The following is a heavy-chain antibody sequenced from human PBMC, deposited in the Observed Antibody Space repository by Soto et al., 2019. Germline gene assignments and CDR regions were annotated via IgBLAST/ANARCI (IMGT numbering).Heavy chain of an antibody. V-gene: IGHV1-2*04. Sequence: ASVKVSCKASGYTFTGYYMHWVRQAPGQGLEWMGWINPNSGGTNYAQKFQGWVTMTRDTSISTAYMELSRLRSDDTAVYYCARVKGYYYGSGSYFDQNYFDYWGQGALVTVSS. CDR3: ARVKGYYYGSGSYFDQNYFDY. J-gene: IGHJ4*02. CDR1: GYTFTGYY. CDR2: INPNSGGT. D-gene: IGHD3-10*01.